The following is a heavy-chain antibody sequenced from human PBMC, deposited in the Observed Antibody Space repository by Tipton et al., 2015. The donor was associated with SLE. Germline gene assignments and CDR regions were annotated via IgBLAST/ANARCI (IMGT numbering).Heavy chain of an antibody. Sequence: LRLSCGFYDESFSGYYWNWIRQPPGKGLEWIGYIYYSGSTNYNPSLKSRVTISVDTSKNQFSLKLSSVTAADTAVYYCARVDWELRWFDPWGQGTLVTVSS. V-gene: IGHV4-59*01. CDR2: IYYSGST. J-gene: IGHJ5*02. D-gene: IGHD1-26*01. CDR3: ARVDWELRWFDP. CDR1: DESFSGYY.